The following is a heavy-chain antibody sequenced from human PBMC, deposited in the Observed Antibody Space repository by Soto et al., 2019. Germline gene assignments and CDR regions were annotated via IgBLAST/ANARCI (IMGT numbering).Heavy chain of an antibody. CDR2: ISAYNGNT. CDR3: ARDLGVATAYYFDY. D-gene: IGHD5-12*01. CDR1: GYTFTSYG. J-gene: IGHJ4*02. V-gene: IGHV1-18*01. Sequence: GASVKVSCKASGYTFTSYGISWVRQAPGQGLEWMGWISAYNGNTNYAQKPQGRVTMTTDTSTSTAYMELRSLRSDDTAVYYCARDLGVATAYYFDYWGQGTLGTVSS.